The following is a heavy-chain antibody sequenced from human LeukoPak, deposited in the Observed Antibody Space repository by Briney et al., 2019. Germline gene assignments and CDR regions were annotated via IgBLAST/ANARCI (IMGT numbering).Heavy chain of an antibody. CDR2: INPNSGGT. CDR3: AREEATPDYYYYYGMDV. CDR1: GYTFTGYY. V-gene: IGHV1-2*02. J-gene: IGHJ6*02. D-gene: IGHD1-26*01. Sequence: ASVKVSCKASGYTFTGYYMHWVRQAPGQGLEWMGWINPNSGGTNYAQKFQGRVTMTRDTSISTAYMELSRLRSDDTAVYYCAREEATPDYYYYYGMDVWGQGTTVTVSS.